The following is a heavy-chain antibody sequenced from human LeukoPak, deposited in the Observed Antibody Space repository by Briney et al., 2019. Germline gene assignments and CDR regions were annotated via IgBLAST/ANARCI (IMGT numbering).Heavy chain of an antibody. Sequence: GSLRLSCSASGFTFSSYSMNWVRQAPGKGLEWVSSISSSSSYIYYADSVKGRFTISRDNAKNSLYLQMNSLRAEDTAVYYCARGDRLIAAALNWFDPWGQGTLVTVSS. CDR2: ISSSSSYI. CDR3: ARGDRLIAAALNWFDP. D-gene: IGHD6-13*01. V-gene: IGHV3-21*01. J-gene: IGHJ5*02. CDR1: GFTFSSYS.